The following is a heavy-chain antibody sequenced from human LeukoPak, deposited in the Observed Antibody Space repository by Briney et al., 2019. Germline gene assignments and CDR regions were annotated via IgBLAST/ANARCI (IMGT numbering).Heavy chain of an antibody. V-gene: IGHV6-1*01. D-gene: IGHD6-19*01. J-gene: IGHJ5*02. CDR2: TYYRSKWYN. CDR3: ARDLPWSSGWSPRDWFDP. CDR1: GDSVSINSAA. Sequence: SQTLSLTCAISGDSVSINSAAWNWVRQSPSRGLEWLGRTYYRSKWYNDYAVSVKSRITINPDTSKNQFSLQLNSVTPEDTAVYYCARDLPWSSGWSPRDWFDPWGQGTLVTVSS.